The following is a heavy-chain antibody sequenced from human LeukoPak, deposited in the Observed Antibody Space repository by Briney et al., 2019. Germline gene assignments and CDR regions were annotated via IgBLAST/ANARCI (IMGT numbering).Heavy chain of an antibody. D-gene: IGHD6-19*01. J-gene: IGHJ4*02. CDR2: IYTSGST. Sequence: SETLSLTCTVSGGSISSYYWSWIRQPAGKGLEWTGRIYTSGSTNYNPSLKSRVTISIDTSKKQFSLELSSVTAADTAIYFCARRKRGSGGPFDYWGQGTLVTVSS. CDR1: GGSISSYY. V-gene: IGHV4-4*07. CDR3: ARRKRGSGGPFDY.